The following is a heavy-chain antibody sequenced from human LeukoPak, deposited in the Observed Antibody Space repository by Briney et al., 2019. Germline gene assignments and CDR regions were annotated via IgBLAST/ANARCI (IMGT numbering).Heavy chain of an antibody. CDR1: GYTFTGYY. Sequence: ASVTGSCKASGYTFTGYYMHWVRQAPVQGLEWMGRINPNSGGTNYAQKFQGRVTMTRGTSTSTAYMELSRLRSDDTAVYYCARGIAHYGMDVWGQGTTVTVSS. V-gene: IGHV1-2*06. CDR2: INPNSGGT. CDR3: ARGIAHYGMDV. J-gene: IGHJ6*02. D-gene: IGHD6-13*01.